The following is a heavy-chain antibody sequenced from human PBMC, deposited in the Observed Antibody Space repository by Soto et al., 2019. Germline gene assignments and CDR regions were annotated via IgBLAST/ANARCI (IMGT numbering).Heavy chain of an antibody. CDR2: IIPIFGTA. CDR3: ARERSILWFGELSLYYYGMDV. J-gene: IGHJ6*02. V-gene: IGHV1-69*12. D-gene: IGHD3-10*01. CDR1: GGTFSSYA. Sequence: QVQLVQSGAEVKKPGSSVKVSCKASGGTFSSYAISWVRQAPGRGLEWMGGIIPIFGTANYAQKFQGRVTITADEATSTAYMELSSLRPEHTAVYYCARERSILWFGELSLYYYGMDVWGQGTTVTVSS.